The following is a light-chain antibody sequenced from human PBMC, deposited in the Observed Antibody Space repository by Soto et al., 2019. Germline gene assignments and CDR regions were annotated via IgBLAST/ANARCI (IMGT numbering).Light chain of an antibody. CDR3: QKYNSVPFT. CDR2: AAA. V-gene: IGKV1-27*01. J-gene: IGKJ3*01. Sequence: DIQMTQSPSSLSASVGDRVTITCRASQDISSYLAWYQQKPGKVPKLLIYAAATLHSGVLSRFSGSGSGTDFTLTISSLQPEDVATYYCQKYNSVPFTFGPGTKVDIK. CDR1: QDISSY.